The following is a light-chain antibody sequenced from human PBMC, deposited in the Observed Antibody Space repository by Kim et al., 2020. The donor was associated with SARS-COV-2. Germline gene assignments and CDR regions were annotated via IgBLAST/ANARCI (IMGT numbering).Light chain of an antibody. V-gene: IGKV1-39*01. J-gene: IGKJ1*01. CDR3: QQGYDTPPT. Sequence: ASVGDRVTINCRASQGISKYLNWYQQKPGRAPKFLIYDASTLESGVPSRFSGSGSGTDFTLTINGLHPEDFGTYYCQQGYDTPPTFGQGTKVEIK. CDR2: DAS. CDR1: QGISKY.